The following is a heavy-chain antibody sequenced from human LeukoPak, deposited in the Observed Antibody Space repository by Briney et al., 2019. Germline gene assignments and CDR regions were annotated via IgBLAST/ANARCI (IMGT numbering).Heavy chain of an antibody. J-gene: IGHJ1*01. V-gene: IGHV1-69*06. CDR1: GGTFSSYA. D-gene: IGHD2-15*01. Sequence: ASVKVSCKASGGTFSSYAISWVRQAPGQGLEWMGGIIPIFGTANYAQRFQGRVTITADKSTSTAYMELSSLRSEDTAVYYCARDRGCSGGSCYYGYFQHWGQGTLVTVSS. CDR2: IIPIFGTA. CDR3: ARDRGCSGGSCYYGYFQH.